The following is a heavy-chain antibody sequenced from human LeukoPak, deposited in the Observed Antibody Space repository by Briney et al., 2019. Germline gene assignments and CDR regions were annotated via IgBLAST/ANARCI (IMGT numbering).Heavy chain of an antibody. CDR2: IYYSGST. CDR1: GGSISSYY. J-gene: IGHJ6*03. V-gene: IGHV4-59*01. Sequence: PSETLSLTCAVSGGSISSYYWSWIRQPPGKGLEWIGYIYYSGSTYYKPSLKSRVTISVDTSKNQFSLKLSSVTAADTAVYYCARVGGGYCSSTSCYMDEYYYYYYMDVWGQGTLVTVSS. D-gene: IGHD2-2*02. CDR3: ARVGGGYCSSTSCYMDEYYYYYYMDV.